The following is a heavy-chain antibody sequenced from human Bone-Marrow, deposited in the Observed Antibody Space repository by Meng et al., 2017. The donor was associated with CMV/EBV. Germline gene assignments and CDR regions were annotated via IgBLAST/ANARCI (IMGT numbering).Heavy chain of an antibody. D-gene: IGHD2-2*01. CDR3: AREDCSSASCYFFDY. CDR1: GFSVSSNY. CDR2: IYSVGST. Sequence: GESLKISCEASGFSVSSNYMNWVRQAPGKGLEWVSVIYSVGSTYYADSVKGRFTVSRDNSKNTLYLKMNTLRAEDTAVYYCAREDCSSASCYFFDYWGQGTLVTVSS. J-gene: IGHJ4*02. V-gene: IGHV3-53*01.